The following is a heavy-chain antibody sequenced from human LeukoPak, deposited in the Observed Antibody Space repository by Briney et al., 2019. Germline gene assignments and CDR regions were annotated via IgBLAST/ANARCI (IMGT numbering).Heavy chain of an antibody. CDR3: ARVGVSGSSPLDY. D-gene: IGHD1-26*01. Sequence: SVKVSCKASGGTFSSYAISWVRQAPGQGLEWMGRIIPILGIANYAQKFQGRVTITADKSTSTAYMELSSLRSEDTAVYYCARVGVSGSSPLDYWGQGTLVTVSS. CDR2: IIPILGIA. J-gene: IGHJ4*02. V-gene: IGHV1-69*04. CDR1: GGTFSSYA.